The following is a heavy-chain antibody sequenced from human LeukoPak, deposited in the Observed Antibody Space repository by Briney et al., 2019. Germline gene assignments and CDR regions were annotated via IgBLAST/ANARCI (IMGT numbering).Heavy chain of an antibody. V-gene: IGHV4-30-4*01. J-gene: IGHJ6*02. CDR2: IYYSGST. CDR3: ARAHGQYYHYGMDV. D-gene: IGHD5-24*01. CDR1: GGSISSGDYY. Sequence: SQTLSLTCTVSGGSISSGDYYWSWIRQPPGKGLEWIGYIYYSGSTYYNPSLKSRVTISVDTSKNQFSLKLSSVTAADTAVYYCARAHGQYYHYGMDVWGQGTTVTVSS.